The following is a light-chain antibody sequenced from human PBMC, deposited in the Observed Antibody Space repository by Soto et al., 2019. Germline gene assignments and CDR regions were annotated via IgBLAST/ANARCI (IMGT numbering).Light chain of an antibody. CDR1: QSVSSY. J-gene: IGKJ1*01. Sequence: EIVLTQSPATLSLSPGERATLSCRASQSVSSYLAWYQQKPGQAPRLLIYDASNRATGIPARFSGSGSVTDFTLTISILEPEDFAVYYCQQRSNWPPTFGQGTKVEIK. CDR2: DAS. V-gene: IGKV3-11*01. CDR3: QQRSNWPPT.